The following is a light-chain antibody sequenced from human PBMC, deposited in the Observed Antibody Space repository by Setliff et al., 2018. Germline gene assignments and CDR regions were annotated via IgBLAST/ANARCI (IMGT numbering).Light chain of an antibody. Sequence: QSVLTQPPSASGSPGQSVTISCTGTSSDVGGYNYVSWYQQHPGKAPKLMIYEVSKRPSGVPDRFSGSKPGSTASLTVSGLQAEDEADYYCSSYAGSNNPYVFGTGTKATVL. CDR2: EVS. CDR3: SSYAGSNNPYV. J-gene: IGLJ1*01. V-gene: IGLV2-8*01. CDR1: SSDVGGYNY.